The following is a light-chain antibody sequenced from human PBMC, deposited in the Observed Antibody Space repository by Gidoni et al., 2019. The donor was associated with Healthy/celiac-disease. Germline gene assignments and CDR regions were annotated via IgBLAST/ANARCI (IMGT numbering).Light chain of an antibody. Sequence: ESVLTQSPATLSLSPGERATLSCRSSQIVSSYVAWYQQKPGQPPRLLLCDASNRATGIPARFSGSWCWTDFTLTISSLEPEDFAVYYCQQRSSWPLTFGGXTKVEIK. J-gene: IGKJ4*01. CDR3: QQRSSWPLT. CDR2: DAS. V-gene: IGKV3-11*01. CDR1: QIVSSY.